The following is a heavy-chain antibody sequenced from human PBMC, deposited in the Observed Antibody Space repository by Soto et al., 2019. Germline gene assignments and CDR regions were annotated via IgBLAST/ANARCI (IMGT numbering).Heavy chain of an antibody. CDR2: IYYNGFT. CDR1: GGSISSSNYY. D-gene: IGHD3-3*01. Sequence: SETLSLTCTVSGGSISSSNYYWGWIRQPPWKGLEWIGSIYYNGFTYYNPSLKSRVTISVDTSKNQFSLKLSSVTAADTAVYYCARQYDFWSGGGWFDPWGAGXLVTVDS. V-gene: IGHV4-39*01. CDR3: ARQYDFWSGGGWFDP. J-gene: IGHJ5*02.